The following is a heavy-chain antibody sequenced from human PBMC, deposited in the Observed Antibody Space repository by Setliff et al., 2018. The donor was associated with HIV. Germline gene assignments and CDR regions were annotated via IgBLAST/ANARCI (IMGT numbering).Heavy chain of an antibody. J-gene: IGHJ4*02. V-gene: IGHV3-30*02. D-gene: IGHD6-19*01. CDR2: IRNDGSDK. CDR1: GFTFSSYG. Sequence: GGSLRLSCAASGFTFSSYGVHWVRQAPGKGLEWVAFIRNDGSDKHYVDSVKGRFTISRDNSKNTLYLQMNSLRAEDTALYYCAKDRSHVAGFNFDYWGQGTLVTVSS. CDR3: AKDRSHVAGFNFDY.